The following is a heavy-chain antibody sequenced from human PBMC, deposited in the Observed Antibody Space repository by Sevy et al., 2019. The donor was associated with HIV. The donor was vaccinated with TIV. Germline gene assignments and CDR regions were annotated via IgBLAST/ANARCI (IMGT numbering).Heavy chain of an antibody. D-gene: IGHD2-2*01. J-gene: IGHJ5*02. CDR1: GFPVSSSY. CDR2: FYSGTKT. CDR3: ARDRYCSTSRCYNWIDP. V-gene: IGHV3-53*01. Sequence: GGSLRLSCAASGFPVSSSYMNWVRQAPGKGLEWVSVFYSGTKTDYADSVKGRFTVSRDNSKNMLYLQMNSLRAEDTAMYYCARDRYCSTSRCYNWIDPWGQGTLVTVSS.